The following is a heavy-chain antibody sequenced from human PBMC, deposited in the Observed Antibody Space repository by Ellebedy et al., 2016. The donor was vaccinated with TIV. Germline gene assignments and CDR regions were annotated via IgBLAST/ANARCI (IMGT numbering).Heavy chain of an antibody. D-gene: IGHD2-2*01. Sequence: ASVTVSCXASGYTFTSYGISWVRQAPGQGFEWMGWISAYNGNTNYAQKLQGRVTMTTDTSTSTAYMELRSLRSDDTAVYYCARDVPAVLETNYYYYGMDVWGQGTTVTVSS. CDR3: ARDVPAVLETNYYYYGMDV. V-gene: IGHV1-18*01. J-gene: IGHJ6*02. CDR2: ISAYNGNT. CDR1: GYTFTSYG.